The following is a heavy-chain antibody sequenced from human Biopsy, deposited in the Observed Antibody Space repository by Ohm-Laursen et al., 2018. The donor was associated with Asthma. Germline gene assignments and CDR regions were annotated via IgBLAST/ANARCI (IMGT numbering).Heavy chain of an antibody. J-gene: IGHJ6*02. V-gene: IGHV4-39*01. Sequence: TLSLTCTDSGGSMTPTSHYWDWIRQAPGKGLEWIGYISYGGKTSYNPSLKNRITISRDTSKNQFSLRLTSVTAADTAVYFCARRITIFGVVQKDHGMDAWGQGTTVIVSS. CDR3: ARRITIFGVVQKDHGMDA. D-gene: IGHD3-3*01. CDR2: ISYGGKT. CDR1: GGSMTPTSHY.